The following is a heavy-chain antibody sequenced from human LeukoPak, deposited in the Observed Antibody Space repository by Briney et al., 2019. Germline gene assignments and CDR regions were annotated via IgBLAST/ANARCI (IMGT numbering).Heavy chain of an antibody. CDR3: ARALPNTDRARAFDI. CDR1: GGSISSYY. CDR2: IYTSGST. Sequence: PSETLSLTCTVSGGSISSYYWSWIRQPAGKGLEWIGRIYTSGSTNYNPSLKSRVTISVDTSKNQFSLKLSSVTAADTAVYYCARALPNTDRARAFDIWGQGTMVTVSS. J-gene: IGHJ3*02. V-gene: IGHV4-4*07.